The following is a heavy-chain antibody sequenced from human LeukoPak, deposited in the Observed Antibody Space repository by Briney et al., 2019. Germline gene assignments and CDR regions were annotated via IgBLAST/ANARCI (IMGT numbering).Heavy chain of an antibody. Sequence: GRSLRLSCAASGFTFSSYVMHWVRQAPGKGLEWVAVISYDGSNKYYADSVKGRFTISRDNSNNTMYLQMDSLGAEDTAVYYCARGPPLTMIVVVSYGRVLYYWGQGTLVTVSS. CDR2: ISYDGSNK. V-gene: IGHV3-30-3*01. D-gene: IGHD3-22*01. CDR1: GFTFSSYV. J-gene: IGHJ4*02. CDR3: ARGPPLTMIVVVSYGRVLYY.